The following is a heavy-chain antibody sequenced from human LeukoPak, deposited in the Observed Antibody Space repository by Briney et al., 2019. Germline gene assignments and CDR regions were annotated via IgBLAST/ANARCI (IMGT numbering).Heavy chain of an antibody. CDR2: IIPIFGTA. J-gene: IGHJ5*02. CDR3: ARADYGDYAHGWFDP. D-gene: IGHD4-17*01. CDR1: GGTFSSYA. Sequence: ASVKVPCKAPGGTFSSYAISWVRQAPGQGLEWMGGIIPIFGTANYAQKFQGRVTITTDESTSTAYMELSSLRSEDTAVYYCARADYGDYAHGWFDPWGQGTLVTVSS. V-gene: IGHV1-69*05.